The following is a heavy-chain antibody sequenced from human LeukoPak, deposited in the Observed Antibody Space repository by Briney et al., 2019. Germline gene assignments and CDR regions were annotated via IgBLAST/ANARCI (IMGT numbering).Heavy chain of an antibody. CDR2: VSSRGTT. J-gene: IGHJ4*02. D-gene: IGHD6-6*01. Sequence: PSETLSLTCTVSGGFISSSTYFWGWLRQPPGKGLEWIGRVSSRGTTQYNPSLNSGVIISVDTSTNQFSLRLTSVTAADTAVYFCARDFSQYNPLSVAARGFDYWGQGLLVTVSP. CDR3: ARDFSQYNPLSVAARGFDY. CDR1: GGFISSSTYF. V-gene: IGHV4-39*07.